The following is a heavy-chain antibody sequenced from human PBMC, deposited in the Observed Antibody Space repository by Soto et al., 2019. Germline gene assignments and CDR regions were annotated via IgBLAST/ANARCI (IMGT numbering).Heavy chain of an antibody. D-gene: IGHD3-3*01. CDR1: GGSFSGYY. CDR2: IDHSGYT. Sequence: SETLSLTCAVYGGSFSGYYWNWIRQPPGKGLEWIGEIDHSGYTNYNPSLKSRVTISVDTSKNQLSLRLTSVTAADTAVYYCARVRDWFDPWGQGTLVTVSS. J-gene: IGHJ5*02. CDR3: ARVRDWFDP. V-gene: IGHV4-34*01.